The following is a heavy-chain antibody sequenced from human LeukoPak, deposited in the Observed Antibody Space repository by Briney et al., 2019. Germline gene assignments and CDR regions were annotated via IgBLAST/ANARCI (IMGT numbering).Heavy chain of an antibody. J-gene: IGHJ4*02. Sequence: PGGSLRLSCAASGFAFSSYAMSWVRQAPGKGLEWVSVIIGSGGSTYYADSVKGRFTISRDNSKNTLYLQMNSLRAEDTAVYYCAKSSGTSGYYYVGDYWGQGTLVTVSS. D-gene: IGHD3-22*01. CDR1: GFAFSSYA. V-gene: IGHV3-23*01. CDR3: AKSSGTSGYYYVGDY. CDR2: IIGSGGST.